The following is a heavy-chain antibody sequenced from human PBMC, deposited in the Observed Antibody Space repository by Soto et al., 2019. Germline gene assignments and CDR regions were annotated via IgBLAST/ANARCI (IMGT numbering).Heavy chain of an antibody. J-gene: IGHJ4*02. CDR2: IDYSGST. D-gene: IGHD3-22*01. V-gene: IGHV4-39*01. Sequence: QLQLQESGPGLVKPSETLSLTCTVSGGSISSTSNYWGWIRQPPGKGLEWIGIIDYSGSTDHNPSLKSRVTISVDTSKNQFSLRLTSVTAADTAIYYCASFDGSGYDVWWDYWGQGTLVTVSS. CDR1: GGSISSTSNY. CDR3: ASFDGSGYDVWWDY.